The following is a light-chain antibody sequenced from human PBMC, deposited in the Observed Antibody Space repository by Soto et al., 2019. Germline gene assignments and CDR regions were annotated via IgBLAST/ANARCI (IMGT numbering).Light chain of an antibody. CDR1: QSVGSY. V-gene: IGKV3-11*01. Sequence: EIVLTQSPATLSLSPGERATLSCRASQSVGSYLAWYQQKPGQAPRLLIYDASNRASGIAARFSGSGSGTDFTLTISSLEPGDFAVYYCQQRSNWPPLTFGGGTKVEI. CDR2: DAS. CDR3: QQRSNWPPLT. J-gene: IGKJ4*01.